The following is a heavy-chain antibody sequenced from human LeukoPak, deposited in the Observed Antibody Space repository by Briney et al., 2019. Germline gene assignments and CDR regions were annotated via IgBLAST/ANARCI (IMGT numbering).Heavy chain of an antibody. Sequence: PGGSLRLSCAASGFTFSSYGMHWVRQAPGKGLEWVAVISYDGSNKYYADSVKGRFTISRDNSKNTLYLQMNSLRAEDTAVYYCAKGNPDLYCSGGSCYRDYYYGMDVWGQGTTVTVSS. CDR3: AKGNPDLYCSGGSCYRDYYYGMDV. CDR1: GFTFSSYG. V-gene: IGHV3-30*18. D-gene: IGHD2-15*01. J-gene: IGHJ6*02. CDR2: ISYDGSNK.